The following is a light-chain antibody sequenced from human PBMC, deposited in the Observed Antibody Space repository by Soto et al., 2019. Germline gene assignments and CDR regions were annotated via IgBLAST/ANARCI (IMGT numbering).Light chain of an antibody. CDR2: DAS. J-gene: IGKJ1*01. Sequence: EIVLTQSPATLSLSPGERATLSCRASQSVGSSLAWYQLKPGQAPRLLIYDASNRATGIPARFSGSGSGTDFTLTISRLEPEDFAVYYCQQYGSSGTFGQGTKVDIK. CDR1: QSVGSS. V-gene: IGKV3-11*01. CDR3: QQYGSSGT.